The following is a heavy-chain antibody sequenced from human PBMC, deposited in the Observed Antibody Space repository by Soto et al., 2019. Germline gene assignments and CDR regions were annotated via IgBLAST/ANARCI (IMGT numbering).Heavy chain of an antibody. CDR1: GFTFEHYS. CDR3: TKRRSARPGFDAFDL. Sequence: PGGSLRLSCVASGFTFEHYSLHWVRQVPGKGLEWVAGISGNSGSSGYADSVRGRFTVSRDNAKNSLFLQMSSLSPEDTALYYCTKRRSARPGFDAFDLWGQGTMVTV. V-gene: IGHV3-9*01. D-gene: IGHD3-10*01. CDR2: ISGNSGSS. J-gene: IGHJ3*01.